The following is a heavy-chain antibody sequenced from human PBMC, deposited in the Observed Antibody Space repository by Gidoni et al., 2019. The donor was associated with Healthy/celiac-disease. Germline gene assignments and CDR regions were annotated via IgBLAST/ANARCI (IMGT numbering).Heavy chain of an antibody. Sequence: VESGGGLVKPGGSLRLSCATSGFTFINAWMSWVRQAPGKGLEWVGRIKSKTDGGTTDYAAPVKGRFTISRDDSKNTLYLQMNSLKTEDTAVYYCTDSSIAAAGKGLDYWGQGTLVTVSS. J-gene: IGHJ4*02. CDR3: TDSSIAAAGKGLDY. D-gene: IGHD6-13*01. V-gene: IGHV3-15*01. CDR2: IKSKTDGGTT. CDR1: GFTFINAW.